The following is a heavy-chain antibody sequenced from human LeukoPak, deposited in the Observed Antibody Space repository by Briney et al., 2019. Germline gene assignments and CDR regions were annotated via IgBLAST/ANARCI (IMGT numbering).Heavy chain of an antibody. CDR3: ARGYSNYGYAFDI. D-gene: IGHD4-11*01. CDR1: GFTFSSYG. Sequence: GGSLRLSCAASGFTFSSYGMHWVRQAPGKGLEWVANIKQDGSEKYYVDSVKGRFTISRDNAKNSLYLQMNSLRAEDTAVYYCARGYSNYGYAFDIWGQGTMVTVSS. CDR2: IKQDGSEK. J-gene: IGHJ3*02. V-gene: IGHV3-7*01.